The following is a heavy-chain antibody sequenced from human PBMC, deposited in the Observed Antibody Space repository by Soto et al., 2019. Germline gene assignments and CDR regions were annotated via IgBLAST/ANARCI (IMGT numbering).Heavy chain of an antibody. CDR2: INAHSGGT. V-gene: IGHV1-2*02. J-gene: IGHJ5*02. CDR3: AKDLTRQLAYWLDP. CDR1: GFSFTGYY. Sequence: ASVKVSCKASGFSFTGYYIHWLRQAPGQGLEWMGWINAHSGGTEYAQKFQGRVTLTRDTSIATAYLTLTSLTSDDTALFYCAKDLTRQLAYWLDPWGQGTQVT. D-gene: IGHD6-6*01.